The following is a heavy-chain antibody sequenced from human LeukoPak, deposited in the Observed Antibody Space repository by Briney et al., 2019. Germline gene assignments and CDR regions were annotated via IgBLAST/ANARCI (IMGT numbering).Heavy chain of an antibody. CDR1: GYTLTELS. J-gene: IGHJ4*02. Sequence: ASVKVSCKVSGYTLTELSMHWVRQAPGKGLEWMGGFDPEDGETIYAQKFQGRVTMTEDTSTDTAYMELRSLRSDDTAVYYCARDLPRSSGWYKGLDHWGQGTLVTVSS. V-gene: IGHV1-24*01. CDR2: FDPEDGET. D-gene: IGHD6-19*01. CDR3: ARDLPRSSGWYKGLDH.